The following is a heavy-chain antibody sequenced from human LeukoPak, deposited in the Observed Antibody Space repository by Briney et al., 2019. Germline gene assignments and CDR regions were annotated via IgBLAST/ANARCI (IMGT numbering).Heavy chain of an antibody. CDR3: ARVTGWYRREFDY. CDR1: GFTFSSYG. Sequence: GGTLRLSCAASGFTFSSYGMSWVRQAPGKGLEWVSAISGSGGSTYYADSVKGRFTISRDNSKNTLYLQMNSLRAEDTAVYYCARVTGWYRREFDYWGQGTLVTVSS. D-gene: IGHD6-19*01. J-gene: IGHJ4*02. V-gene: IGHV3-23*01. CDR2: ISGSGGST.